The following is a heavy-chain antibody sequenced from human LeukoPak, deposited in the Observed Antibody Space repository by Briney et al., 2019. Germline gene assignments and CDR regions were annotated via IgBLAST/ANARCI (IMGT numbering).Heavy chain of an antibody. Sequence: ASVKVSCKASGYTFTSHYMQWVRLAPGQGLEWMGIINPSGGGSRYAQKFQGRVTITADKSTSTAYMELSSLRSEDTAVYYCARAQYYYGSGTVYYYGMDVWGQGTTVTVSS. J-gene: IGHJ6*02. V-gene: IGHV1-46*01. D-gene: IGHD3-10*01. CDR2: INPSGGGS. CDR3: ARAQYYYGSGTVYYYGMDV. CDR1: GYTFTSHY.